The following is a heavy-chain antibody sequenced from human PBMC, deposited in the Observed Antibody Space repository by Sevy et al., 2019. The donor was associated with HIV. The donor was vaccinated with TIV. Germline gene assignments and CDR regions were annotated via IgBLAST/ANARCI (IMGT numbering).Heavy chain of an antibody. Sequence: SESLSLTCAVYGGSFSGYYWTWVRQFPGQELQWIGEINSDRQSKKNPSLSSRVTISVDSSKNQFSLKLISVTAADTAVYYCARGIMDFWSGYYDFWGRGTLVTVSS. V-gene: IGHV4-34*01. D-gene: IGHD3-3*01. CDR1: GGSFSGYY. CDR3: ARGIMDFWSGYYDF. CDR2: INSDRQS. J-gene: IGHJ4*02.